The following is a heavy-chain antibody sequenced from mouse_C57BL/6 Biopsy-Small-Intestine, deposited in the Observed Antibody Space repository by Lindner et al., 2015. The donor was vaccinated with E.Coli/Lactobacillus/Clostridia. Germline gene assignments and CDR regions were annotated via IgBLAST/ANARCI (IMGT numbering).Heavy chain of an antibody. J-gene: IGHJ3*01. D-gene: IGHD2-12*01. CDR2: IAPEDGET. CDR3: SRNDNYAAWFAY. V-gene: IGHV14-2*01. Sequence: EVQLQESGAELVKPGASVKLSCTASGFNIKDYYMHWVKQMTEQGLEWIGRIAPEDGETIYDPKFQGKATITADTSSNTAYLQPSSLTSEDTAVYYCSRNDNYAAWFAYWGQGTLVTVSA. CDR1: GFNIKDYY.